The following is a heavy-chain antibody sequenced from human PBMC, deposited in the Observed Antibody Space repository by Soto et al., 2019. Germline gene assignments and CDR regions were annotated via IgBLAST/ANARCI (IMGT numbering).Heavy chain of an antibody. CDR1: GLSVSSDY. V-gene: IGHV3-53*01. Sequence: GGSLRLSCAASGLSVSSDYMTWVRQAPGKGLEWVSSLYSGGTTYYADFVRGRFTISRDDSKNTVYLRLSSLRGDDTAVYYCARGLPAGGFDFFLDSWGQGT. J-gene: IGHJ4*02. D-gene: IGHD5-12*01. CDR3: ARGLPAGGFDFFLDS. CDR2: LYSGGTT.